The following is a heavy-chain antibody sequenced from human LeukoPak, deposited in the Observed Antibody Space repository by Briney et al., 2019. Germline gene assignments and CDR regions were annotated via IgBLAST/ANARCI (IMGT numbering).Heavy chain of an antibody. CDR1: GXTFSSYE. J-gene: IGHJ4*02. CDR3: ARNVYNFDY. CDR2: ISSSGSTI. V-gene: IGHV3-48*03. D-gene: IGHD3-10*02. Sequence: GSLRLSFAASGXTFSSYEMNWVRQAPGKGLEWVSYISSSGSTIYYADSVQGRFTISRDNAQNSLYLQMSSLRAEDTAVYYCARNVYNFDYWGQGTLVTVSS.